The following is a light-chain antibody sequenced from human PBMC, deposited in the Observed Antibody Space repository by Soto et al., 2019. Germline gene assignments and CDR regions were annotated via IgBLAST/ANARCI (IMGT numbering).Light chain of an antibody. CDR3: QQYSRASRP. CDR1: RSISDF. V-gene: IGKV1-5*01. Sequence: HMTRSQAPLSXXVGDXVTLXXRASRSISDFFAWYQQKPGKAPNLLIYDAASLERGVPSRFSGRGSGTEFTLIISSLQPDDFARYYCQQYSRASRPFAHGGNAAIK. CDR2: DAA. J-gene: IGKJ3*01.